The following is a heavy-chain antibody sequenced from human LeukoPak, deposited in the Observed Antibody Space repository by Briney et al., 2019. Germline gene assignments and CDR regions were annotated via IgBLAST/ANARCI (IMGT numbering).Heavy chain of an antibody. V-gene: IGHV3-11*01. CDR2: ISSSGSTI. J-gene: IGHJ3*02. CDR3: AREGSVLSDAFDI. Sequence: GGSLTLSCAASGFTFSDYYMSWIRQAPGKGLEWVSYISSSGSTIYYADSVKGRFTISRDNAKNSLYLQMNSLRAEDTAVYYCAREGSVLSDAFDIWGQGTMVTVSS. CDR1: GFTFSDYY. D-gene: IGHD3-10*01.